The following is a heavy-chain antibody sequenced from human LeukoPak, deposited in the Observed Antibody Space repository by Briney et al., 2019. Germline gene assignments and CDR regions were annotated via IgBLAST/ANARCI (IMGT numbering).Heavy chain of an antibody. CDR3: ARLSSGSYLLDY. CDR2: IYYSGST. V-gene: IGHV4-59*01. CDR1: GGSISSYY. D-gene: IGHD1-26*01. Sequence: SETLSLTCTVSGGSISSYYWSWIRQPPGKGLEWIGYIYYSGSTNYNPSLKSQVTISVDTSKNQFSLKLSSVTAADTAVYYCARLSSGSYLLDYWGQGTLVTVSS. J-gene: IGHJ4*02.